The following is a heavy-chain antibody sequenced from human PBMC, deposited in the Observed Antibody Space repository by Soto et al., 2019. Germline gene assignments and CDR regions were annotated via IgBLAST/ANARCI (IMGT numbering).Heavy chain of an antibody. D-gene: IGHD5-12*01. CDR2: ISGSGGGT. CDR3: AKDRDILVATINDY. CDR1: GFTFSTYA. J-gene: IGHJ4*02. V-gene: IGHV3-23*01. Sequence: PGGSLRLSCAASGFTFSTYAMSWVRQAPGKGLEWVSAISGSGGGTYYADSVKGRFTISRDNSKNTLYLQMNSLRPEDTALYYCAKDRDILVATINDYWGQGTLVTVSS.